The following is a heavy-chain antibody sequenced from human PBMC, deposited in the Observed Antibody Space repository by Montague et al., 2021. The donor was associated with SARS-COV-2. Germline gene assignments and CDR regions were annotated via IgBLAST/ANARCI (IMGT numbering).Heavy chain of an antibody. J-gene: IGHJ4*02. V-gene: IGHV4-39*02. CDR1: GGSISSSNYY. Sequence: SETLSLTCTVSGGSISSSNYYWGWLRPPPGQGLVWIGSIYYSGTTYYNPSLQSRITISVDTSQKHFSLKLSSVTAAATAVYYCAREAYPSGWFQRFDYWGQGTLVTVSS. CDR2: IYYSGTT. D-gene: IGHD6-19*01. CDR3: AREAYPSGWFQRFDY.